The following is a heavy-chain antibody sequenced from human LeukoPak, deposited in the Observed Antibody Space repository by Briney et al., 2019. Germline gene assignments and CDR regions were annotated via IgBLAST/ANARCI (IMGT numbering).Heavy chain of an antibody. CDR3: VVSIQAAAIPAFDS. Sequence: ASVKVSCKASGYNFAHNIHWVRQAPGQGHEFMGWINPKNGGTKYAQNFQGRVTMTRDTSISTVYMELSSLGSDDTAVYYCVVSIQAAAIPAFDSWGQGTLVTVSS. CDR2: INPKNGGT. D-gene: IGHD3-22*01. V-gene: IGHV1-2*02. CDR1: GYNFAHN. J-gene: IGHJ4*02.